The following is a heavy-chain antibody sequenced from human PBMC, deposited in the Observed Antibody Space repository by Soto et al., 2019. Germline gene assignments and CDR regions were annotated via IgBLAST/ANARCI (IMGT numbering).Heavy chain of an antibody. V-gene: IGHV3-33*01. CDR1: GFTFSSYG. CDR3: ARDWEQQAILDY. Sequence: GGSLRLSCAASGFTFSSYGMHWVRQAPGKGLEWVAVIWYDGSNKYYADSVKGRFTIPRDNSKNTLYLQMNSLRAEDTAVYYCARDWEQQAILDYWGQGTLVTVSS. D-gene: IGHD6-13*01. J-gene: IGHJ4*02. CDR2: IWYDGSNK.